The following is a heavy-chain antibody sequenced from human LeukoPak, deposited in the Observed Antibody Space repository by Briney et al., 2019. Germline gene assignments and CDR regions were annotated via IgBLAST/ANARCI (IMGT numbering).Heavy chain of an antibody. J-gene: IGHJ4*02. V-gene: IGHV1-69*13. CDR1: GGTFSSYA. D-gene: IGHD2-21*02. Sequence: GASVKLSCKASGGTFSSYAISGVRQAPGQGGGWMGGIIPIFGTANYAQKFQGRVTITADESTSTAYMELSSLRSEDTAEYYGGGWVYCGGDCYSGFDYWGQGPRAPVSA. CDR2: IIPIFGTA. CDR3: GGWVYCGGDCYSGFDY.